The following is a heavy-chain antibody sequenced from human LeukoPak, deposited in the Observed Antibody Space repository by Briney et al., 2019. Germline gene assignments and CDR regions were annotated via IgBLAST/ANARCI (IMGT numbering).Heavy chain of an antibody. D-gene: IGHD3-3*01. CDR2: ISYDGSNK. V-gene: IGHV3-30-3*01. CDR1: GFTFSSYA. Sequence: GRSLRLSCAASGFTFSSYAMHWVRQAPGRGLEWVAVISYDGSNKYYADSVKGRFTISRDNSKNTLYLQMNSLRAEDTAVYYCAREVRFLEWLLSPPLDYWGQGTLVTVSS. J-gene: IGHJ4*02. CDR3: AREVRFLEWLLSPPLDY.